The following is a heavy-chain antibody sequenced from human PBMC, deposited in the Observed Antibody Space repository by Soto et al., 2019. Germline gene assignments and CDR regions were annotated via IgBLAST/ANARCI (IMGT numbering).Heavy chain of an antibody. D-gene: IGHD4-17*01. J-gene: IGHJ6*02. CDR1: GFTVSSNY. Sequence: GGSLRLSCAASGFTVSSNYMSWVRQAPGKGLEWVSVIYSGGSTYYADSVKGRFTISRDNSKNTLYLQMNSLRAEDTAVYYCARDYPPRDYGDYYGMDVWGQGTTVTVSS. V-gene: IGHV3-66*01. CDR3: ARDYPPRDYGDYYGMDV. CDR2: IYSGGST.